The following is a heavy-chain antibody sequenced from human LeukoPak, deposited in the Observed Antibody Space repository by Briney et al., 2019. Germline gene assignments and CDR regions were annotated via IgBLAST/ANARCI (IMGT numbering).Heavy chain of an antibody. J-gene: IGHJ5*02. CDR2: MNPNSGGT. D-gene: IGHD3-3*01. CDR3: ARDYTIFGVVRNWFDP. Sequence: ASVKVSFKASGYTFTGYYMHWVRQAPGQGLEWMGWMNPNSGGTNYSQKFQGRVTMTRDTSISTPYMELSRLRSDDTAVYYCARDYTIFGVVRNWFDPWGQGTLVTVSS. CDR1: GYTFTGYY. V-gene: IGHV1-2*02.